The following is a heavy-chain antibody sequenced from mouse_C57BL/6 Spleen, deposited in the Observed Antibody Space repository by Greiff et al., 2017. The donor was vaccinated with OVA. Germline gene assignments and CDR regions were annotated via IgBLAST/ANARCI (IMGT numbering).Heavy chain of an antibody. CDR3: ARIYYYGSSYYWYFDV. CDR1: GYAFTNYL. CDR2: INPGSGGT. Sequence: VQLQQSGAELVRPGTSVKVSCKASGYAFTNYLIEWVKQRPGQGLEWIGVINPGSGGTNYNEKFKGKATLTADKSSSTAYMQLSSLTSEDSAVYFCARIYYYGSSYYWYFDVWGTGTTVTVSS. J-gene: IGHJ1*03. V-gene: IGHV1-54*01. D-gene: IGHD1-1*01.